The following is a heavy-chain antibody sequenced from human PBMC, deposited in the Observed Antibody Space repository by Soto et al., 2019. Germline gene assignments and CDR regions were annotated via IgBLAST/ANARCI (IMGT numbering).Heavy chain of an antibody. D-gene: IGHD3-16*01. J-gene: IGHJ4*02. CDR3: ARGGARCHGYFDC. Sequence: LSLTWSVSCGSISGDYYLSWIRQSPERGLEWIGYIYYSGSSYSNPALQSRLSMSLDTSKNQFSLKLRSVTAADTAVYYCARGGARCHGYFDCFGRGDLVAFCS. CDR2: IYYSGSS. CDR1: CGSISGDYY. V-gene: IGHV4-30-4*08.